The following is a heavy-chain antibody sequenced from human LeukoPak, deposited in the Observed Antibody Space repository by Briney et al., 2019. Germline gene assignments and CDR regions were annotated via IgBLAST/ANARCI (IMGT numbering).Heavy chain of an antibody. J-gene: IGHJ4*02. CDR3: ARDDGSGY. CDR2: INHSGST. Sequence: SETLSLTCGVYGGSFSGYYWSWIRQPPGKGLEWIGEINHSGSTNYNPSLKSRVTISVDTSKNQFSLKLSSVTAADTAVYYCARDDGSGYWGQGALVTVSS. CDR1: GGSFSGYY. D-gene: IGHD3-10*01. V-gene: IGHV4-34*01.